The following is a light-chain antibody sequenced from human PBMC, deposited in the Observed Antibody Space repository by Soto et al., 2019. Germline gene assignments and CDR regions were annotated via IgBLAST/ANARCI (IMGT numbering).Light chain of an antibody. CDR2: AAS. V-gene: IGKV1-39*01. CDR3: QQSYSSPFT. CDR1: QSIKNY. Sequence: DIQMTQSPSSLSASVGDRVTITCRPSQSIKNYLNWYQQKPGKAPQLLIHAASNLQSGVPSRFSGSDSGTDFTLTISSLQPGDVATCYCQQSYSSPFTFGQGTKLEIK. J-gene: IGKJ2*01.